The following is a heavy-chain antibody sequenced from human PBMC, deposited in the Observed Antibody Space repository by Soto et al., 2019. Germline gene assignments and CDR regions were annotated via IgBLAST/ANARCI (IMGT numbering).Heavy chain of an antibody. CDR3: ARESTIRGITHFDY. V-gene: IGHV4-4*07. Sequence: PSETLSLTCTVSGDSISGYSWNWIRQPAGKGLEWIGRSANTYYNPSLKSRVTVSVDTSNSQVSLKMTSVTAADTAVYYCARESTIRGITHFDYWGQGALVTVSS. D-gene: IGHD3-10*01. CDR1: GDSISGYS. J-gene: IGHJ4*02. CDR2: SANT.